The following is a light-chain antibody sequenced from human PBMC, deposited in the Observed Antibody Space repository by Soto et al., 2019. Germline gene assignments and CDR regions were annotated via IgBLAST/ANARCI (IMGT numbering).Light chain of an antibody. CDR3: QQRSNWPPIT. CDR1: QSVSNT. CDR2: GAS. V-gene: IGKV3-15*01. Sequence: EIVMTQSPATLSLSPGERVTLSCRAGQSVSNTLAWYQRKPGQAPGLLMYGASTRATGIPARIRGSGSGTEFTLTISILQSEDFAVYDCQQRSNWPPITFGQGTRLEIK. J-gene: IGKJ5*01.